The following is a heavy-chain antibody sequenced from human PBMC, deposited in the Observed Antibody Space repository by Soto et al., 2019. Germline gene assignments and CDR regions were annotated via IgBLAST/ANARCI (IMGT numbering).Heavy chain of an antibody. V-gene: IGHV4-39*01. Sequence: SETLSLTCTVSGDSIISSDFYWGWVRQPPGKGLEWIGSIFYLGSSYYNPSLKSRVTMSVDTSKNQFSLRLRSVTAADTALYFCARHSLAXRKNNWFDPWGQGIMVTVSS. D-gene: IGHD3-3*02. J-gene: IGHJ5*02. CDR3: ARHSLAXRKNNWFDP. CDR2: IFYLGSS. CDR1: GDSIISSDFY.